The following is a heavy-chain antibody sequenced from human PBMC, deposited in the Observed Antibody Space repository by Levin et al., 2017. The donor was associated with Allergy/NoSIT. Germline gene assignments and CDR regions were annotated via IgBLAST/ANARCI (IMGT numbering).Heavy chain of an antibody. CDR1: GYIFTGYY. CDR3: ARHSGYDYTFDY. J-gene: IGHJ4*02. CDR2: IDPNSGGT. V-gene: IGHV1-2*02. D-gene: IGHD5-12*01. Sequence: ASVKVSCRGSGYIFTGYYIHWVRQAPGQGLEWMGWIDPNSGGTNYAQKFQGRVTMTRDTSISTAYMELSRLTFHDTAVYYCARHSGYDYTFDYWGQGTLVTVSS.